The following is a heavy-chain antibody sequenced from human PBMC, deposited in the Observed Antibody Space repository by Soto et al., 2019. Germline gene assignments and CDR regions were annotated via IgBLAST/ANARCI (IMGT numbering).Heavy chain of an antibody. Sequence: GGSLRLSCAASGFTFSSYAMSWVRHAPGKGLEWVSAISGSGGSTYYADSVKGRFTISRDNSKNTLYLQMNSLRAEDTAVYYCAKDPYYYDSSGYYSESKFDYWGQGTLVTVSS. J-gene: IGHJ4*02. CDR1: GFTFSSYA. V-gene: IGHV3-23*01. D-gene: IGHD3-22*01. CDR3: AKDPYYYDSSGYYSESKFDY. CDR2: ISGSGGST.